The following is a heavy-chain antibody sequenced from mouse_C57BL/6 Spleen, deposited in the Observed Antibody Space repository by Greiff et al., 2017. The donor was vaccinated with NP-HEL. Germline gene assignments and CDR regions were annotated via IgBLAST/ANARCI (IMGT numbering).Heavy chain of an antibody. J-gene: IGHJ3*01. Sequence: VQLQQSGAELVKPGASVKLSCKASGYTFTEYTIHWVKQRSGQGLEWIGWFYPGSGSIKYNEKFKDKATLTADKSSSTVYMELSRLTAEDSAVFFCARHEGGDYYCSSPFAYWGQGTLVTVSA. CDR1: GYTFTEYT. V-gene: IGHV1-62-2*01. CDR3: ARHEGGDYYCSSPFAY. CDR2: FYPGSGSI. D-gene: IGHD1-1*01.